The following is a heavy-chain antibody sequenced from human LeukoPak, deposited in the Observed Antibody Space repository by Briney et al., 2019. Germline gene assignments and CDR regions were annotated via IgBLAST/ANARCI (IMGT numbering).Heavy chain of an antibody. J-gene: IGHJ4*02. CDR1: GGSISSYY. CDR3: ARGSRGGLDY. CDR2: IYYNWST. Sequence: SETLSLTCTVSGGSISSYYWSWIRQPPGKGLDWIGYIYYNWSTNYNPSLNSRVTISLDTSKHPFSLKLRSVTAADTAVYYCARGSRGGLDYWGQGTLVTVSS. V-gene: IGHV4-59*01. D-gene: IGHD3-3*01.